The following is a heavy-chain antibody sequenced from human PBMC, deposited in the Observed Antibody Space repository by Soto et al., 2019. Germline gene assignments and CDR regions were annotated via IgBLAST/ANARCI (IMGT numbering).Heavy chain of an antibody. CDR3: AHRLVAAAGIRFDY. J-gene: IGHJ4*02. V-gene: IGHV2-5*02. CDR1: GFSLSTSGVA. CDR2: IYWDNDR. Sequence: QITLKESGPTLVRPTQTLTLTCTFSGFSLSTSGVAVGWIRQPPGKALEWLALIYWDNDRRYRPSLKSRLTLTHATNKNQVVLIMTNMDPVDTATYYCAHRLVAAAGIRFDYWGQGTLVTVSS. D-gene: IGHD6-13*01.